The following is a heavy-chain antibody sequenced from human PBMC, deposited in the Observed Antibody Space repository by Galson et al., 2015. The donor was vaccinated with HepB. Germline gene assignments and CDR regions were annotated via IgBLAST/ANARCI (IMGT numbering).Heavy chain of an antibody. V-gene: IGHV1-69*06. CDR2: IIPIFGTA. J-gene: IGHJ2*01. CDR1: GGTFSSYA. Sequence: SVKVSCKASGGTFSSYAISWVRQAPGQGLEWMGGIIPIFGTANYAQKFQGRVTITADKSTSTAYMELSSLRSEDTAVYYCARSADYGDSEPHWYFDLWGRGTLVTVSS. D-gene: IGHD4-17*01. CDR3: ARSADYGDSEPHWYFDL.